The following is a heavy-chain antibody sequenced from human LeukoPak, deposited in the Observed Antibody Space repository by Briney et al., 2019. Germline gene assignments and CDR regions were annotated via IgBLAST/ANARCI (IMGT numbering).Heavy chain of an antibody. CDR3: ARGPPGCSSTSCYAFDAFDI. D-gene: IGHD2-2*01. Sequence: SETLSLTCTVSGASIRSSSYYWGWIRQPPGKGLEWIGSMYSSGSTYYNPSLKSRVTISVDTSKNQFSLKLSSVTAADTAVYYCARGPPGCSSTSCYAFDAFDIWGQGTMVTVSS. CDR2: MYSSGST. CDR1: GASIRSSSYY. J-gene: IGHJ3*02. V-gene: IGHV4-39*07.